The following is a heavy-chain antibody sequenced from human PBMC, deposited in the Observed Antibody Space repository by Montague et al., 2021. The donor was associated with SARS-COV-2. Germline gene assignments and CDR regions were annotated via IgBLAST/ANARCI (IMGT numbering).Heavy chain of an antibody. J-gene: IGHJ6*02. CDR1: GGSISNYY. Sequence: SETLSLTCTVSGGSISNYYWSWIRQPPGRGLEWIGYIYYSGSTDYSPSLESRVTISLDTSKNQFSLKVTSVTAADTAVYYCARGGRYYNYGLDVWGPGTTVTVSS. V-gene: IGHV4-59*01. CDR3: ARGGRYYNYGLDV. D-gene: IGHD3-16*02. CDR2: IYYSGST.